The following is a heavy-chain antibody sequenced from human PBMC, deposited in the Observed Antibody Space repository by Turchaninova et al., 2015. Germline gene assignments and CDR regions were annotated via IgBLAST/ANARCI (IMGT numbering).Heavy chain of an antibody. J-gene: IGHJ4*02. CDR1: GFNFRDVW. Sequence: EAQLVESGGGLVERGGSVRLSWAASGFNFRDVWRSWVRQAPGKGLEWVGRIKSKADGGTADYAAPVKGRFSMSRDDSKNTVYLQMNSLETEDTAVYYCQKVVGPNGEDFWGQGTLVTVSS. CDR2: IKSKADGGTA. D-gene: IGHD1-26*01. V-gene: IGHV3-15*01. CDR3: QKVVGPNGEDF.